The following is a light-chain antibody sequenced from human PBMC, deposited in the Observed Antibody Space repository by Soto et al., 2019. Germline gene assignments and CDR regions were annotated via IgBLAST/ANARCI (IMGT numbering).Light chain of an antibody. CDR3: SSHAGSHVV. CDR2: EVS. J-gene: IGLJ2*01. CDR1: SSDVGGYNY. V-gene: IGLV2-8*01. Sequence: QSVLTQPPSASGSPGQSVTISCTGTSSDVGGYNYVSWHQQHPGKAPKLMIYEVSKRPSGVPDRFSGSKSGNTASLTVSGLQAEDEADYYCSSHAGSHVVFGGGTKLTVL.